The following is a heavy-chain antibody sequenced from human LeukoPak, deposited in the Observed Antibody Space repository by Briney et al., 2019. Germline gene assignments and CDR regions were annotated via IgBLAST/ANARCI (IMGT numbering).Heavy chain of an antibody. CDR3: ARSRTSDY. CDR1: GYTFTSYG. J-gene: IGHJ4*02. Sequence: ASVKVSCKASGYTFTSYGISWVRQAPGQGLEWMGWINPNSGGTNYAQKFQGRVAMTRNTSISTAYMELSRLRSDDTAVYYCARSRTSDYWGQGTLVTVSS. CDR2: INPNSGGT. V-gene: IGHV1-2*02.